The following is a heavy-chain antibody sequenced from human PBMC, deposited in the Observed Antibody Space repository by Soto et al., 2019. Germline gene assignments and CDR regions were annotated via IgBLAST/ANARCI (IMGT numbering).Heavy chain of an antibody. CDR1: GFSFSGAV. Sequence: EVPVVESGGGLVQPGGSLKLSCAASGFSFSGAVMHWVRQASGKGLEWVGRISDRTQNYATTYAASVQGRFTISRDDSKDTAYLQMNSLKTEDTALYYCIHYGSGSYSTDYWGPGTQVTVSS. V-gene: IGHV3-73*02. D-gene: IGHD3-10*01. CDR3: IHYGSGSYSTDY. CDR2: ISDRTQNYAT. J-gene: IGHJ4*02.